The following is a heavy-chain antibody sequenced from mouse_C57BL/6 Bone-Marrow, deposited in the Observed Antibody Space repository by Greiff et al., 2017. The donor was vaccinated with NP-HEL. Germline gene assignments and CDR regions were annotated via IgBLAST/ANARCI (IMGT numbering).Heavy chain of an antibody. V-gene: IGHV5-12*01. CDR2: ISNGGGST. Sequence: EVQGVESGGGLVQPGGSLKLSCAASGFTFSDYYMYWVRQTPEKRLEWVAYISNGGGSTYYPDTVKGRFTISRDNAKNTLYLQMSRLKSEDTAMYYCARHERDAMDYWGKGTSVTVSS. J-gene: IGHJ4*01. CDR1: GFTFSDYY. CDR3: ARHERDAMDY.